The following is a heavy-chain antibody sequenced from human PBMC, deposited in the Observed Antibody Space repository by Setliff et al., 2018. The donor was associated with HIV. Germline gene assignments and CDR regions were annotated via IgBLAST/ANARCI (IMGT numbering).Heavy chain of an antibody. CDR3: AKDPRGSMVRGLINYFDP. J-gene: IGHJ5*02. CDR2: ISGSGGST. CDR1: GGSISSYY. D-gene: IGHD3-10*01. V-gene: IGHV3-23*01. Sequence: ETLSLTCTVSGGSISSYYWSWIRQPPGKGLEWVSGISGSGGSTYYADSVKGRFTIARDNSKNTLYLQMNSLRAQDTAIYYCAKDPRGSMVRGLINYFDPWGQGTLVTVSS.